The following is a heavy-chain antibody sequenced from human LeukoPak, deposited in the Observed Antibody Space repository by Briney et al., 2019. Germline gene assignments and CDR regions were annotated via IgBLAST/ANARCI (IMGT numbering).Heavy chain of an antibody. Sequence: GESLKISCKGSGYSLPTYWISWVRQMPGKGLEWMGIIYPGDSDTRYSPSFQGQVTISADKSISTAYLQWSSLKASDTAMYYCASTLFYYYDSSGSYPFDIWGQGTMVTVSS. CDR1: GYSLPTYW. CDR2: IYPGDSDT. V-gene: IGHV5-51*01. D-gene: IGHD3-22*01. CDR3: ASTLFYYYDSSGSYPFDI. J-gene: IGHJ3*02.